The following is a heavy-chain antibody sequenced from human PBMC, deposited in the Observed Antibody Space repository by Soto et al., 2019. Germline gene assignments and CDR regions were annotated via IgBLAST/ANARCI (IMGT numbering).Heavy chain of an antibody. D-gene: IGHD4-17*01. V-gene: IGHV1-69*02. CDR3: ERVRSRGDYVGYFDY. J-gene: IGHJ4*02. CDR1: GGTFSSYT. Sequence: QVQLVQSGAEVKKPGSSVKVSCKASGGTFSSYTISWVRQAPGQGREWMGRIIPIRGIANYAQKFQGSVTITAAKSKSRAYMELRSVRSEGRSVYYCERVRSRGDYVGYFDYWGQGFMVIVSS. CDR2: IIPIRGIA.